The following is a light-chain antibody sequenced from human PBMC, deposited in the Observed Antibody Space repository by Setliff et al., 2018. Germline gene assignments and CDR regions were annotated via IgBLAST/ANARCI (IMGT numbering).Light chain of an antibody. CDR3: CSYAGSYTSLYV. J-gene: IGLJ1*01. CDR1: SSNIGAGYD. CDR2: GNS. Sequence: QSVLTQPPSVSGAPGQRVTISCTGSSSNIGAGYDVHWYQQIPGTAPKLLIYGNSNRPSGVPDRFSGSKSGTSASLAITGLQAEDEADYYCCSYAGSYTSLYVFGTGTKVTVL. V-gene: IGLV1-40*01.